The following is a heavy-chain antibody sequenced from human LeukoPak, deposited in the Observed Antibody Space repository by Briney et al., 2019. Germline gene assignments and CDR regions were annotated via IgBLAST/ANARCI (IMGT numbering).Heavy chain of an antibody. D-gene: IGHD3-10*01. CDR3: ARPMGLGEFSL. Sequence: SETLSLTCTVSGGSISSYYWSWIRQPPGKGLEWIGYIYYSGSTNYNPSLKSRVTISVDTSKNQFSLKLSSVTAADTAVYYCARPMGLGEFSLWGQGTLVTVSS. CDR2: IYYSGST. CDR1: GGSISSYY. J-gene: IGHJ4*02. V-gene: IGHV4-59*01.